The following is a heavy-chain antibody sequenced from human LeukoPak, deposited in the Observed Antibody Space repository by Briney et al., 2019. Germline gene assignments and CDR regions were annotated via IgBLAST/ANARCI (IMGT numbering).Heavy chain of an antibody. CDR1: GSTFTSYP. D-gene: IGHD4-17*01. CDR2: FTVYNGNT. Sequence: ASVKLCCKASGSTFTSYPISWVRQAPGQGLEWMGWFTVYNGNTKYAQNLQGRVTMTTDTSTSTEYMELRSLRSGDTAVYYCARGYDYGDYVGDFDYWGQGTLVTVSS. V-gene: IGHV1-18*01. J-gene: IGHJ4*02. CDR3: ARGYDYGDYVGDFDY.